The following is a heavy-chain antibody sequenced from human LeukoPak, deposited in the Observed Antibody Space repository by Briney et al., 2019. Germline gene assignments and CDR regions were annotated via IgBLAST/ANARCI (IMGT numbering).Heavy chain of an antibody. CDR3: ARGVYFDY. J-gene: IGHJ4*02. Sequence: PSETLSLTCAVYGGSFSGYYWSWIRQPPGKGLEWIGEINHSGSTNYNPSLESRATISVDTSKNQFSLKLSSVTAADTAVYYCARGVYFDYWGRGTLVTVSS. CDR1: GGSFSGYY. V-gene: IGHV4-34*01. CDR2: INHSGST.